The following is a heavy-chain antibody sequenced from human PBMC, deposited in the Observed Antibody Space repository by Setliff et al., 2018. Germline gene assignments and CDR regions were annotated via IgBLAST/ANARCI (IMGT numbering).Heavy chain of an antibody. D-gene: IGHD2-15*01. CDR3: AASVGGAPFYYGLDV. CDR2: ISAYSGNT. V-gene: IGHV1-18*01. J-gene: IGHJ6*02. Sequence: GASVKVSCKTSGYKFNDYAISWVRQGPGQGLEWMGWISAYSGNTYYAQKLHDRVTLTTDTSTSTAYMELRSLGTDDTAVYYCAASVGGAPFYYGLDVWGQGTTVTVSS. CDR1: GYKFNDYA.